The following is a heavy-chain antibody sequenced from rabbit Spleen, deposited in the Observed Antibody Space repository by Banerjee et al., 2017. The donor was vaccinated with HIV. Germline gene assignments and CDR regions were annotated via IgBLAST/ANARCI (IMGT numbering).Heavy chain of an antibody. CDR2: IDIVKTGST. J-gene: IGHJ4*01. CDR3: ARGSATMTMVITGWYFTL. Sequence: QQQLEESGGGLVKPGGTLTLTCKASGIDFSSYYYMSWVRQAPGKGLEWIACIDIVKTGSTYYTNWAKGRFTISKTSSTTVTLQMTSLTAADTATYFCARGSATMTMVITGWYFTLWGPGTLVTVS. D-gene: IGHD2-1*01. V-gene: IGHV1S45*01. CDR1: GIDFSSYYY.